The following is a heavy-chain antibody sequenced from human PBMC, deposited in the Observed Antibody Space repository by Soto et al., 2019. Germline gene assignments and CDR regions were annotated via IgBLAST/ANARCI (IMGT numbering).Heavy chain of an antibody. Sequence: QVQLQQWGAGLLKPSETLSLTCAVYGGSFSGYYWSWIRQPPGKGLEWIGEINHSGSTNYNPSPKSRVTISVDTSKNQFSLKLSSVTAADTAVYYCARGRRVKQQLVTHDYWGQGTLVTVSS. J-gene: IGHJ4*02. CDR3: ARGRRVKQQLVTHDY. V-gene: IGHV4-34*01. CDR2: INHSGST. CDR1: GGSFSGYY. D-gene: IGHD6-13*01.